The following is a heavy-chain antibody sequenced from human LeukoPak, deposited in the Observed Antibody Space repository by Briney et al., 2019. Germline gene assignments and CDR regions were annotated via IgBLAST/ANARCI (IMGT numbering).Heavy chain of an antibody. V-gene: IGHV3-21*01. D-gene: IGHD7-27*01. CDR3: ARDLGYYGMDV. J-gene: IGHJ6*02. Sequence: GGSLRLSCAAFGFTFSSYSMNWVRQAPGKGLEWVSSISSSSSYIYYADSVKGRFTISRDNAKNSLYLQMNSLRAEDTAVYYCARDLGYYGMDVWGQGTTVTVSS. CDR1: GFTFSSYS. CDR2: ISSSSSYI.